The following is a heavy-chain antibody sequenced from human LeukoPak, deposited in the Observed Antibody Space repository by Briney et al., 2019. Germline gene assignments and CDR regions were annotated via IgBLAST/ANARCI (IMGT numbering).Heavy chain of an antibody. Sequence: VASVKVSCKASGYTFTGYYMHWVRQAPGQGLEWMGWINPNSGGTNYAQKFQGRVTITADKSTSTAYMELSSLRSEDTAVYYCARGRQLGYCSSTSCYTPWFDPWGQGTLVTVSS. CDR2: INPNSGGT. J-gene: IGHJ5*02. CDR1: GYTFTGYY. D-gene: IGHD2-2*02. CDR3: ARGRQLGYCSSTSCYTPWFDP. V-gene: IGHV1-2*02.